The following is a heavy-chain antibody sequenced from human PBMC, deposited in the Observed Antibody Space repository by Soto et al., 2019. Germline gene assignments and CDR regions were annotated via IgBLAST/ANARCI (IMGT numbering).Heavy chain of an antibody. D-gene: IGHD2-15*01. CDR3: AKTPVVVGAATPGDHLFYP. V-gene: IGHV3-23*01. CDR2: ISGSGGST. J-gene: IGHJ5*02. Sequence: EVQLLESGGGLVQPGGSLRLSCAASGFTFSSYAMSWVRQAPGKGLEWVSAISGSGGSTYYADSVKGRFTISRDTSKNTLELPKNSLGAGDTAVYYCAKTPVVVGAATPGDHLFYPWGQGTPVTVSS. CDR1: GFTFSSYA.